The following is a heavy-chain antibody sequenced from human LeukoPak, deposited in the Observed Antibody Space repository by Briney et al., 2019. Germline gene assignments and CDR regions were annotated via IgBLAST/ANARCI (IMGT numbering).Heavy chain of an antibody. D-gene: IGHD3-10*01. J-gene: IGHJ2*01. CDR2: INSDGSST. CDR3: ARRTRVGWYFDL. CDR1: GFTFSSYW. V-gene: IGHV3-74*01. Sequence: GGSLRLSCAASGFTFSSYWMHWVRQAPGKGLVWVSRINSDGSSTSYADSVKGRFTISRDNAKNTLYLQMNSLRAEDTAVYYCARRTRVGWYFDLWGRGTLVTVSS.